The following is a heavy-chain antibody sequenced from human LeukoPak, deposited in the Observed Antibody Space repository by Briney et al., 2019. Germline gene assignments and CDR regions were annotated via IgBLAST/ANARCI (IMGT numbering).Heavy chain of an antibody. Sequence: ASVKVSCKASGYTFTSYYMHWVRQAPGQGLEWMGIINPSGGSTSYAQKFQGRVTITRDTSASTAYMELSSLRVEDTAVYYCARYRANWNDSPFDYWGQGTLVTVSS. V-gene: IGHV1-46*01. D-gene: IGHD1-20*01. CDR2: INPSGGST. J-gene: IGHJ4*02. CDR1: GYTFTSYY. CDR3: ARYRANWNDSPFDY.